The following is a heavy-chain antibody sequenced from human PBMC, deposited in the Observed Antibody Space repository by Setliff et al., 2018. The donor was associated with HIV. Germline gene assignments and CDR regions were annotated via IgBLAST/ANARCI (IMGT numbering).Heavy chain of an antibody. Sequence: PGGSLRLSCAASGFTFSTHNMNWVRQAPGKGLEWVSYITTGGSTIYYADSVKGRFTISRDNAKKTLYLQMNSLRPEDTAVYYCARDRRGGQWNDPYVYMDVWGKGTTVTVSS. J-gene: IGHJ6*03. D-gene: IGHD1-1*01. V-gene: IGHV3-48*04. CDR1: GFTFSTHN. CDR2: ITTGGSTI. CDR3: ARDRRGGQWNDPYVYMDV.